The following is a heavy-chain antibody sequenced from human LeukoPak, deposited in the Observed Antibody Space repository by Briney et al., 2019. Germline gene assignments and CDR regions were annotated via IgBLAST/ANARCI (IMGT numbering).Heavy chain of an antibody. CDR1: GYTFTSYD. J-gene: IGHJ6*02. CDR2: MNPNIGYT. D-gene: IGHD1-7*01. V-gene: IGHV1-8*01. CDR3: ARTFTGTYYYDGMDV. Sequence: ASVKVSCKASGYTFTSYDINWVRQATGQGLEWMGWMNPNIGYTGYAQKFQGRVTMTRNTSISTAYMELSTLNSDDTAMYYCARTFTGTYYYDGMDVWGQGTTVTVSS.